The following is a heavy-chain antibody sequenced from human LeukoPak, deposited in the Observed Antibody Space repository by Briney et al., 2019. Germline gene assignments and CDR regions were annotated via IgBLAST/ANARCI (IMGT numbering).Heavy chain of an antibody. J-gene: IGHJ4*02. CDR1: GFTFTSYA. CDR2: ISGSGGST. CDR3: AKGPGSSSSGTLGYFDY. Sequence: GGSLRLSCAASGFTFTSYAMSWVRQAPGKGLEWVSAISGSGGSTYYADSVKGRFTISRDNSKSTLFLQMNSLRAEDTALYYCAKGPGSSSSGTLGYFDYWGQGTLVTVSS. D-gene: IGHD6-6*01. V-gene: IGHV3-23*01.